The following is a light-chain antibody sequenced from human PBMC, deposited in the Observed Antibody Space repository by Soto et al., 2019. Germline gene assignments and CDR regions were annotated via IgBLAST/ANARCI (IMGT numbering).Light chain of an antibody. CDR1: QSISNY. CDR2: AAS. CDR3: KQSYGTPRT. V-gene: IGKV1-39*01. Sequence: DMEMTQSPSSLSASVGDRVTITCRASQSISNYLNWYQHKPGKVPKLLIYAASSLQSGVPTRFSGSGSGTDFTLTIHSLQPEDFATYYCKQSYGTPRTFGGGTKIEIK. J-gene: IGKJ4*01.